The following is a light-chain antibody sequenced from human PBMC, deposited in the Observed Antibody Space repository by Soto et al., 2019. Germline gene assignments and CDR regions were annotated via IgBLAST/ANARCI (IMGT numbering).Light chain of an antibody. CDR1: SSDVGGYNY. CDR2: EVS. V-gene: IGLV2-14*01. Sequence: QPASVSGSPGQSITISCTGTSSDVGGYNYVSWYQQHPGKAPKLMIYEVSNRPSGVSNRFSGSKSGNTASLTISGLQAEDEADYYCSSYTSSSTLIFGTGTKLTVL. CDR3: SSYTSSSTLI. J-gene: IGLJ1*01.